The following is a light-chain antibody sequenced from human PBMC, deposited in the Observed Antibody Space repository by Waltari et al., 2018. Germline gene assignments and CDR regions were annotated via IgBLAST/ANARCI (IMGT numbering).Light chain of an antibody. Sequence: QSALTQPPSASGSPGQSVTISCPGPSRDVGAYKPAPWYQLRPGKPPKLLIFEVNKRPSWVPDRFSGSRSGNTASLTVSGLQADDEADYFCSSYAGRNTVIFGGGTKLTVL. CDR3: SSYAGRNTVI. CDR2: EVN. CDR1: SRDVGAYKP. V-gene: IGLV2-8*01. J-gene: IGLJ2*01.